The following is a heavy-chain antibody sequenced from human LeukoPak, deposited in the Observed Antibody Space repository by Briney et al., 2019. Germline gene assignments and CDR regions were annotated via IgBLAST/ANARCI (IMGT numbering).Heavy chain of an antibody. CDR1: GYTFTGYY. J-gene: IGHJ4*02. CDR3: ASPYYYDSSGYYPLDY. D-gene: IGHD3-22*01. CDR2: INPNSGGT. Sequence: ASVKVSCTASGYTFTGYYMHWVRQAPGQGLEWMGWINPNSGGTNYAQKFQGRVTMTRDTSISTAYMELSRLRSDDTAVYYCASPYYYDSSGYYPLDYWGQGTLVTVSS. V-gene: IGHV1-2*02.